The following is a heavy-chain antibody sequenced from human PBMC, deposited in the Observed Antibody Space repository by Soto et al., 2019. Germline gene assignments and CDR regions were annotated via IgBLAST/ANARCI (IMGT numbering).Heavy chain of an antibody. CDR1: GYTLTELS. D-gene: IGHD3-10*01. J-gene: IGHJ4*02. CDR3: ATFKGPMVYFDY. CDR2: FDPEDGET. Sequence: ASVKVSCKVSGYTLTELSMHWVRQAPGKGLEWMGGFDPEDGETIYAQKFQGRVTMTEDTSTGTAYMELSSLRSEDTAVYYCATFKGPMVYFDYWGQGTLVTVSS. V-gene: IGHV1-24*01.